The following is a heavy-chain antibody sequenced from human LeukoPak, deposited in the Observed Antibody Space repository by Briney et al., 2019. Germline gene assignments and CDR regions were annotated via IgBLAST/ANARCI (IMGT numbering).Heavy chain of an antibody. CDR1: GYTFTGYY. V-gene: IGHV1-2*02. D-gene: IGHD3-9*01. CDR3: ARGRPTYYDILTGYYKAFDI. J-gene: IGHJ3*02. CDR2: INPNSGGT. Sequence: GASVKVSCKASGYTFTGYYMHWVRQAPGQGLEWMGWINPNSGGTNYAQKFQGRVTMTRDTSISTAYMELSSLRSEDTAVYYCARGRPTYYDILTGYYKAFDIWGQGTMVTVSS.